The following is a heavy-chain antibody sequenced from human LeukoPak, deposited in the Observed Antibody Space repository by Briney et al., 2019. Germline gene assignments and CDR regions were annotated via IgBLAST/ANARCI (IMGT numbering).Heavy chain of an antibody. CDR3: AKDLREDCSGGSCYYFDY. CDR2: ISGSGGSR. CDR1: GFTFSSYA. J-gene: IGHJ4*02. Sequence: PGGSLRLSCAASGFTFSSYAMSWVRQAPGKGLEWVSAISGSGGSRYYADSVKGRFTISRDSSKNTLYLQMNSLKAEDTAVYYCAKDLREDCSGGSCYYFDYWGQGTLVTVSS. D-gene: IGHD2-15*01. V-gene: IGHV3-23*01.